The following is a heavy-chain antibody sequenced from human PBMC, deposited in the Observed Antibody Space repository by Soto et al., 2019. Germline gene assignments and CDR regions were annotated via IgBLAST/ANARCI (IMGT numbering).Heavy chain of an antibody. CDR3: ARDRGQALYQWKSYYCLDV. V-gene: IGHV4-31*03. J-gene: IGHJ6*02. CDR1: GGSISSGGYY. Sequence: QVQLQESGPGLVKPSQTLSLTCTVSGGSISSGGYYWSWIRQHPGKGLEWMGYIYYSGSTYYNPSLKSRVTISVDTSKNQFSLKLSSVTAADTAVYYCARDRGQALYQWKSYYCLDVWGQGTTVTVSS. D-gene: IGHD2-2*01. CDR2: IYYSGST.